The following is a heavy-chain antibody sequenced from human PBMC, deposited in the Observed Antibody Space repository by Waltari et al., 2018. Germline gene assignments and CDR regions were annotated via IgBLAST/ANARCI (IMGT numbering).Heavy chain of an antibody. CDR1: ARPINKYL. V-gene: IGHV3-7*04. D-gene: IGHD3-10*01. CDR3: ARGEEGYGEAYY. CDR2: INDDAKEK. Sequence: EVQLVESGGGLGQPGGSRRFSCSASARPINKYLMTWVGQAPGKGLEWVANINDDAKEKYHVDSVKGRFTIARDNTKKSLYLQMNSLRVDDTAVYYCARGEEGYGEAYYWGQGTLVTVSS. J-gene: IGHJ4*02.